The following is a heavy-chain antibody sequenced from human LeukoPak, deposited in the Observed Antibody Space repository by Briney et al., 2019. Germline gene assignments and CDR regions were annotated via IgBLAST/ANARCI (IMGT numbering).Heavy chain of an antibody. J-gene: IGHJ4*02. V-gene: IGHV4-59*01. CDR2: IYYSGST. D-gene: IGHD5-18*01. CDR1: GGSISSYY. Sequence: SETLSLTCTVSGGSISSYYWSWIRQPPGKGLEWIGYIYYSGSTNYNPSLKSRVTISVDTSKNQFSLKLSSMTAADTAVYYCARGIRGYSYIFDYWGQGTLVTVSS. CDR3: ARGIRGYSYIFDY.